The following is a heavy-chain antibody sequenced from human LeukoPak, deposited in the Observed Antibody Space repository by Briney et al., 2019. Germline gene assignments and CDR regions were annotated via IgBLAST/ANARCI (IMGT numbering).Heavy chain of an antibody. Sequence: PGGSLRLSCAASGFAFSSQAMGWVRQAPGKGLEWVSVISDSGSLTYYADSVKGRFTISRDNSKKTLLLQLNSLRAEDTAVYYCTRHADYYYDSSGNDAFDIWGQGTTVTVSS. CDR3: TRHADYYYDSSGNDAFDI. J-gene: IGHJ3*02. CDR2: ISDSGSLT. D-gene: IGHD3-22*01. CDR1: GFAFSSQA. V-gene: IGHV3-23*01.